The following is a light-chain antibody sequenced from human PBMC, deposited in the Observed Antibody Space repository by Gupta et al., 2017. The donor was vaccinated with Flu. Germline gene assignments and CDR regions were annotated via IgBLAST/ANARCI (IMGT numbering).Light chain of an antibody. V-gene: IGLV3-21*02. J-gene: IGLJ1*01. CDR3: QGWDSLSDFV. CDR2: DDA. CDR1: NIGDKT. Sequence: PGQTARISCGGNNIGDKTVHWYRQRPGQAPVLVVYDDADRPSGIPERISGSNSGHTATLTISRVEDGDEADYYCQGWDSLSDFVFGSGTRVTVL.